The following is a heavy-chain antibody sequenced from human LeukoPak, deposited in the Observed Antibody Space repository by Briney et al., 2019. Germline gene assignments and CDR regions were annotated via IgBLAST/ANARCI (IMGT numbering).Heavy chain of an antibody. V-gene: IGHV4-31*03. J-gene: IGHJ4*02. Sequence: PSQTLSLTCTVYGDSISTGGYYWGWIRQHRGGGLEWIGYIYFSGNTYYNPSLKSRVTISVDISKNHFSLKLTSVTAADTAVYFCARVNYYDSSGHFANFDYWGQGTLVTVSS. CDR2: IYFSGNT. D-gene: IGHD3-22*01. CDR1: GDSISTGGYY. CDR3: ARVNYYDSSGHFANFDY.